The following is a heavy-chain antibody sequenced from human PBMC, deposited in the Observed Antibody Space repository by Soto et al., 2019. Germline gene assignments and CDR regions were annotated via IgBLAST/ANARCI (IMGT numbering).Heavy chain of an antibody. CDR2: IKGDGSKT. CDR3: TRNVSPVSSQLYFDAFGI. D-gene: IGHD2-8*01. Sequence: ESGGGLVQPGGSLRLSCEASGFSFTNDWMTWVRQAPGKGLEWVANIKGDGSKTSYLDSVRGRFTVSRDNAKGSLYLQMNSPRAEGTALFYRTRNVSPVSSQLYFDAFGIWGQGTMVTVSS. J-gene: IGHJ3*02. CDR1: GFSFTNDW. V-gene: IGHV3-7*05.